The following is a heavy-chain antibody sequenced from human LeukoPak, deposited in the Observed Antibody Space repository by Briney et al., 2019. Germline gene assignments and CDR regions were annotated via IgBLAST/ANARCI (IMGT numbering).Heavy chain of an antibody. CDR3: ARDLPKSITMIVVDKTNDAFDI. J-gene: IGHJ3*02. V-gene: IGHV4-4*07. CDR2: IYTSGST. D-gene: IGHD3-22*01. CDR1: GGSISSYY. Sequence: LETLSLTCTVSGGSISSYYWSWIRQPAGKGLEWIGRIYTSGSTNYNPSLKSRVTMSVDTSKNQFSLKLSSVTAADTAVYYCARDLPKSITMIVVDKTNDAFDIWGQGTMVTVSS.